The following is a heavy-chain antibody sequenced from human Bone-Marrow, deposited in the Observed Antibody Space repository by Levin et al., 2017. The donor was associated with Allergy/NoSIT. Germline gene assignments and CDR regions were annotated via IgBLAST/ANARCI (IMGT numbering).Heavy chain of an antibody. Sequence: GGSLRLSCSASGFKLGDYFMAWIRQAPGKGPEWISYISARGDIIYYADSVKGRFTVARDNADNSMSLQMDSLRVEDTAVYFCARGSIILAGDAYTYFDPWGRGTRVTVS. CDR1: GFKLGDYF. D-gene: IGHD3-9*01. CDR3: ARGSIILAGDAYTYFDP. CDR2: ISARGDII. J-gene: IGHJ5*02. V-gene: IGHV3-11*01.